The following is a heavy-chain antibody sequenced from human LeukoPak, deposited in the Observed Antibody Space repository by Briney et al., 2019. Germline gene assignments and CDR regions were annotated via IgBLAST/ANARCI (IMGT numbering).Heavy chain of an antibody. CDR1: GFTFSSHG. CDR3: AKEIRPNDC. J-gene: IGHJ4*02. Sequence: GGSLRLSCAASGFTFSSHGMCWVRQAPGRGLEWVSSISIGGDTTYSDSVKGRFTISRDNSKNTLYLQLDSLRAEDTAIYYCAKEIRPNDCWGRGTLVTVSS. D-gene: IGHD4-17*01. CDR2: ISIGGDTT. V-gene: IGHV3-23*01.